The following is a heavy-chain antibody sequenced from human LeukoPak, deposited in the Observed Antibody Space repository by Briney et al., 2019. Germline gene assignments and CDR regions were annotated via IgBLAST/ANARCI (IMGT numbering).Heavy chain of an antibody. V-gene: IGHV1-8*02. CDR2: MNPNSGNT. CDR1: GYTFIGYY. D-gene: IGHD3-9*01. Sequence: ASVKVSCKASGYTFIGYYMRWVRQAPGQGLEWMGWMNPNSGNTGYAQKFQGRVTMTRNTSISTAYMELSSLRSEDTAVYYCARGTYYDILTGHDWGQGTLVTVSS. J-gene: IGHJ4*02. CDR3: ARGTYYDILTGHD.